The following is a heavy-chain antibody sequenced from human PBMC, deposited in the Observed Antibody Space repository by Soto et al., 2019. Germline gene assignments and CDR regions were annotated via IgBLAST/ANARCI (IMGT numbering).Heavy chain of an antibody. D-gene: IGHD1-26*01. V-gene: IGHV1-3*01. CDR2: INAGNGYT. CDR1: GYAFTNYG. Sequence: GASVKVSCKASGYAFTNYGIHWVRQAPGQRLEWMGWINAGNGYTKYAQKLQGRVTMTTDTSTSTAYMELRSLRSDDTAVYYCARGVGWEPLDYCGQGNLVTVSS. J-gene: IGHJ4*02. CDR3: ARGVGWEPLDY.